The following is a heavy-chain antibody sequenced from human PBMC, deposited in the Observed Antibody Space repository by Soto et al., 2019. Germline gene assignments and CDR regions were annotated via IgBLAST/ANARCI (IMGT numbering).Heavy chain of an antibody. V-gene: IGHV1-69*13. CDR2: IIPIFGTA. CDR1: GGTFSSYA. J-gene: IGHJ5*02. Sequence: VASVKVSCKASGGTFSSYAISWVRQAPGQGLEWMGGIIPIFGTANYAQKFQGRVTITADESTSTAYMELSSLRSEDTAVYYCATRSREDSLRYFEWFKYNWFDPWGQGTLVTVSS. CDR3: ATRSREDSLRYFEWFKYNWFDP. D-gene: IGHD3-9*01.